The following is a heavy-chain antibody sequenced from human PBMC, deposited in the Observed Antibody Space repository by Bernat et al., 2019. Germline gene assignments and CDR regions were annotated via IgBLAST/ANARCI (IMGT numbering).Heavy chain of an antibody. CDR2: IIPSGGST. Sequence: QVQLVQSGAEVKKPGASVKVSCKASGYTFTSYYMHWVRQAPGQGLEWMGIIIPSGGSTSYAQKFQGRLTMTWDTSTSTLYMELRSLRSEDTAVYYCARDGDDYISLWGQGTLVTVSS. J-gene: IGHJ4*02. D-gene: IGHD4/OR15-4a*01. CDR3: ARDGDDYISL. CDR1: GYTFTSYY. V-gene: IGHV1-46*01.